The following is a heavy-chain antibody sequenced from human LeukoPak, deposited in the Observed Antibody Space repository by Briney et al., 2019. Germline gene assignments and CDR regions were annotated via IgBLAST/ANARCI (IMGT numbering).Heavy chain of an antibody. J-gene: IGHJ6*02. CDR1: GGSISSGGYY. D-gene: IGHD3-3*01. V-gene: IGHV4-31*03. CDR2: IYYSGST. CDR3: ARDRGYDFWSGYWFYGYYGMDV. Sequence: RPSETLSLTCTVSGGSISSGGYYWSWIRQHPGKGLEWIGYIYYSGSTYYNPSLKSRVTISVDTSKNQFSLKLSSVTAADTAVYYCARDRGYDFWSGYWFYGYYGMDVWGQGTTVTVSS.